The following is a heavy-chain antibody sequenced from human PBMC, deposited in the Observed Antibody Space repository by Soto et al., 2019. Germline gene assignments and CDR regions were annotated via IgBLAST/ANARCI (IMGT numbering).Heavy chain of an antibody. CDR1: GGSISSGGDY. CDR2: IFHSGST. CDR3: ARIPYYYYGIGI. J-gene: IGHJ6*02. Sequence: SQTMSVTCTVSGGSISSGGDYWSCISQHPGKGLEWIGYIFHSGSTNYSPSLQSRVTISMDESKNQFSLNLSSVTAADTAVYYCARIPYYYYGIGIWGQGTTVSVSS. V-gene: IGHV4-31*03.